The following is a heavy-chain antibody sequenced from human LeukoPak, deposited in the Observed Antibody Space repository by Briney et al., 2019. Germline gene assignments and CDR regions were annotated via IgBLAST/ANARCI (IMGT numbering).Heavy chain of an antibody. CDR1: GFTFSSYS. CDR2: ISSSSSYI. J-gene: IGHJ6*02. V-gene: IGHV3-21*01. CDR3: ARDWLTVTTSRVDYYGMDV. Sequence: GGSLRLSCAASGFTFSSYSMNWVRQAPGKGLEWVSSISSSSSYIYYADSVKGRFTISRDNAKNSLYLQMNRLRAEDTAVYYCARDWLTVTTSRVDYYGMDVWGQGTTVTVSS. D-gene: IGHD4-11*01.